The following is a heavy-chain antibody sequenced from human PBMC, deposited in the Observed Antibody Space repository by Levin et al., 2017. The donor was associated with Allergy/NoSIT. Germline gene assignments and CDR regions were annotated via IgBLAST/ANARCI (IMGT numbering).Heavy chain of an antibody. V-gene: IGHV3-64*01. CDR2: RRRKGGRK. CDR1: GFTFSGYP. D-gene: IGHD5-12*01. J-gene: IGHJ5*02. Sequence: GGEMRLSCAASGFTFSGYPMHWVRQAPGKGLEYGEGRRRKGGRKEEEKVVPFRFPISRDNSKNTLYLQMGSLRAEDRAVYYCARGPHLTVAPISNSGFDPWGQGTRVTVSA. CDR3: ARGPHLTVAPISNSGFDP.